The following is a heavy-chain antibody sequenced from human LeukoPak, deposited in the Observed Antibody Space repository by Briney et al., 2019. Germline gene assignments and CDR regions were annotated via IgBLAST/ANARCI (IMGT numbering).Heavy chain of an antibody. CDR2: ISSNGGST. D-gene: IGHD3-3*01. J-gene: IGHJ6*02. CDR1: GFTFSSYA. Sequence: PGGSLRLSCSASGFTFSSYAMHWVRQAPGKGLEYVSAISSNGGSTYYADSVKGRFTISRDNSKNTLYLQMSSLRAEDTAVYYCVKGYYDFWSGYHWEPTLDYYYYGMDVWGQGTTVTVSS. CDR3: VKGYYDFWSGYHWEPTLDYYYYGMDV. V-gene: IGHV3-64D*09.